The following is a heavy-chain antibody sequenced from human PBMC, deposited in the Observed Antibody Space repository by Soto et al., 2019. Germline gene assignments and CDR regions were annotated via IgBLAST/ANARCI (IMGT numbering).Heavy chain of an antibody. CDR3: ARDKGDGSGSYYCY. J-gene: IGHJ4*02. V-gene: IGHV1-3*01. D-gene: IGHD3-10*01. CDR1: GYTFTSYA. Sequence: ASVKVSCKASGYTFTSYAMHWERQAPGQRLERMGWINAGNGNTKYSQKRQGRVTMTRDTSASTAYMELSSLSSDDTDVYYWARDKGDGSGSYYCYCGQGTLVTVAS. CDR2: INAGNGNT.